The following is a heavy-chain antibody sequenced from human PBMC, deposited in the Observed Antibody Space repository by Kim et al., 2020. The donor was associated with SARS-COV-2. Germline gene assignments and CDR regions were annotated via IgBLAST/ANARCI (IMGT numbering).Heavy chain of an antibody. Sequence: YEQKLQGRVTMTTDTSTSTAYMELRSLRSDDTAVYYCARDHRVVGGWFDPWGQGTLVTVSS. V-gene: IGHV1-18*01. D-gene: IGHD1-26*01. J-gene: IGHJ5*02. CDR3: ARDHRVVGGWFDP.